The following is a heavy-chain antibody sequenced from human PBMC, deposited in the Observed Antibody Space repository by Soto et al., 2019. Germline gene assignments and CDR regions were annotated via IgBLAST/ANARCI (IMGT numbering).Heavy chain of an antibody. Sequence: EVQLVESGGGLVQSGGSLRLSCEASGFSFITYWMNWVRQAPGKGLEWLASIKEDGSENQYVDSVKGRFTISRDNARNSLYLQMNSVSEEDTAVYYCVRAISGSFALWGQGTLVIVSS. CDR1: GFSFITYW. CDR3: VRAISGSFAL. D-gene: IGHD3-9*01. V-gene: IGHV3-7*04. CDR2: IKEDGSEN. J-gene: IGHJ4*02.